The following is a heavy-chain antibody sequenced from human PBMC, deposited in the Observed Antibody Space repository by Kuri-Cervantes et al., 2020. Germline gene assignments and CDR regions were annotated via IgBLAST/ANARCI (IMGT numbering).Heavy chain of an antibody. CDR1: GSTFTGYY. CDR3: ARDPYSSGWSPGAFDI. CDR2: INPNSGGT. Sequence: ASVKVSCKASGSTFTGYYMHWVRQAPGQGLEWMGWINPNSGGTNYAQKFQGRVTMTRDTSISTAYMELSRLRSDDTAVYYCARDPYSSGWSPGAFDIWGQGTMVTVSS. V-gene: IGHV1-2*02. J-gene: IGHJ3*02. D-gene: IGHD6-19*01.